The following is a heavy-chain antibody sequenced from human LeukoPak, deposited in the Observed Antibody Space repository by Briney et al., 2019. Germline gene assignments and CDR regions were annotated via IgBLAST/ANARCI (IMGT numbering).Heavy chain of an antibody. D-gene: IGHD3-22*01. CDR2: ISYDGSNK. CDR3: ARDSPYYYDSSGYEFDH. J-gene: IGHJ4*02. CDR1: GFTFSSYA. V-gene: IGHV3-30-3*01. Sequence: GGSLRLSCAASGFTFSSYAMHWVRQAPGKGLEWVAVISYDGSNKYYADSVKGRFTISRDNAKNSLYLQMNSLRAEDTAVYYCARDSPYYYDSSGYEFDHWGQGTLVTVSS.